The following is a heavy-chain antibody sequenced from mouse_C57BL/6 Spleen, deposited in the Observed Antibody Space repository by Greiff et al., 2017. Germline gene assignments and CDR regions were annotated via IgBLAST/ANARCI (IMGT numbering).Heavy chain of an antibody. Sequence: VQLQQPGAELVKPGASVKLSCKASGYTFTSYWMHWVKQRPGQGLEWIGMIHPNSGSTNYNEKFKSKATLTVDKSSSTAYMQLSSLTSEDSAVYYCARWGLRSYAMDYWGQGTSVTVSS. V-gene: IGHV1-64*01. CDR1: GYTFTSYW. CDR2: IHPNSGST. D-gene: IGHD2-4*01. J-gene: IGHJ4*01. CDR3: ARWGLRSYAMDY.